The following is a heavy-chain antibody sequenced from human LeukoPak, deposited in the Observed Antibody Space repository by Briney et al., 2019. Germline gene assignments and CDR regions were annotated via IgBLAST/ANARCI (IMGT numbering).Heavy chain of an antibody. CDR1: GGTFSSYA. J-gene: IGHJ4*02. D-gene: IGHD3-22*01. Sequence: SVKVSCKASGGTFSSYAISWVRQAPGQGLEWMGGIIPIFGTANYAQKFQGRVTITADKSTSTAYMGLSSLRSEDTAVYYCAILDYYDSSGYYYGGYWGQGTLVTVSS. CDR3: AILDYYDSSGYYYGGY. V-gene: IGHV1-69*06. CDR2: IIPIFGTA.